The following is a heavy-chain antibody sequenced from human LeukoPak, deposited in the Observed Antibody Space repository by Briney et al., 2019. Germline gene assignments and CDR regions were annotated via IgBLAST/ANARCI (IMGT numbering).Heavy chain of an antibody. CDR3: AKVQGQVIGYYFDY. V-gene: IGHV3-23*01. Sequence: GGSLRLSCAASGFTFSSHAMGWVRQAPGKGLELVSAISASADSTYYADSVKGRFTISRDNSKNTLYLQVNSLRAEDTAVYYCAKVQGQVIGYYFDYWGQGTLVTVSS. CDR1: GFTFSSHA. J-gene: IGHJ4*02. CDR2: ISASADST. D-gene: IGHD3/OR15-3a*01.